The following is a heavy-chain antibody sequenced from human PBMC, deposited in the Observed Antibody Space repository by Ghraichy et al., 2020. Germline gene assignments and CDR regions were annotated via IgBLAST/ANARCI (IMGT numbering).Heavy chain of an antibody. CDR3: ARGLAAADN. CDR1: GFSVSRTY. Sequence: GGSLRLSCAASGFSVSRTYMSWVRQAPGKGLEWVSVIYSGATTYYADSVKGRFTISRDNSKNTLYLQMNSLRVEDTAVYYCARGLAAADNWGKGTLVTVSS. D-gene: IGHD6-13*01. CDR2: IYSGATT. V-gene: IGHV3-66*01. J-gene: IGHJ4*02.